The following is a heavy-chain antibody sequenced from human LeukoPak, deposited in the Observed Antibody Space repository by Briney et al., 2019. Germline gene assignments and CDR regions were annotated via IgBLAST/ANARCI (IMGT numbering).Heavy chain of an antibody. D-gene: IGHD6-13*01. CDR1: GGTFSSNA. CDR2: IIPIFGTA. CDR3: ARNKESNSWYPVFDY. V-gene: IGHV1-69*13. J-gene: IGHJ4*02. Sequence: SVKVSCKASGGTFSSNAISWVRQAPGQGLEWMGGIIPIFGTANYAQKFQGRATITADESTGTAYMELSSLRSEDTAVYYCARNKESNSWYPVFDYWGQGTLVTVSS.